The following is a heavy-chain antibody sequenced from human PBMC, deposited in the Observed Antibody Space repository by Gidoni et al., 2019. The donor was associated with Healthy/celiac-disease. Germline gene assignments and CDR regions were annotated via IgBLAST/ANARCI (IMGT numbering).Heavy chain of an antibody. Sequence: EVQLVQSGEEVKKPGAALRRSWKGSGYGFTSYWLSWVRQVPGKGREWMGRIDPSDSYTNYSPSFQGHVTISADQSISTAYLQWSSLKASDPAMYYCARHLGSSDYDAFAIWGQGTMVTVSS. CDR2: IDPSDSYT. V-gene: IGHV5-10-1*03. J-gene: IGHJ3*02. D-gene: IGHD6-19*01. CDR3: ARHLGSSDYDAFAI. CDR1: GYGFTSYW.